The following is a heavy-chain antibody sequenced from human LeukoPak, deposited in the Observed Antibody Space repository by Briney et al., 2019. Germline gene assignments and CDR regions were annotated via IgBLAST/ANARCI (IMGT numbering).Heavy chain of an antibody. D-gene: IGHD3-10*01. CDR2: IYYSGST. J-gene: IGHJ5*02. V-gene: IGHV4-39*07. Sequence: PSETLSLTCTVSGGSISSSSYYWGWIRQPPGKGLEWIGSIYYSGSTYYNPSLKSRVTISVDTSKNQFSLKLSSVTAADTAVYYCASQPKAWFGEPRNNWFDPWGQGTLVTVSS. CDR1: GGSISSSSYY. CDR3: ASQPKAWFGEPRNNWFDP.